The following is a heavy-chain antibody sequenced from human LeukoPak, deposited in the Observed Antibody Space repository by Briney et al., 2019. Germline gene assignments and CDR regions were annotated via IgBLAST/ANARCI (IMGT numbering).Heavy chain of an antibody. Sequence: GGSLRLSCTASGFTFGDYAMSWFRQAPGKGLEWVGFIRSKAYGGTTEYAASVKGRFTISRDDSKSIAYLQMNSLKTEDTAVYYCTRVRDGYNLCFDYWGQGTLVTVSS. CDR3: TRVRDGYNLCFDY. V-gene: IGHV3-49*03. CDR2: IRSKAYGGTT. CDR1: GFTFGDYA. D-gene: IGHD5-24*01. J-gene: IGHJ4*02.